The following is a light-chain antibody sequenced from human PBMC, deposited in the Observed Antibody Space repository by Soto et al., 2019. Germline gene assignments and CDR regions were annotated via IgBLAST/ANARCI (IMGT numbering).Light chain of an antibody. CDR2: QVT. J-gene: IGLJ1*01. Sequence: QSVLTRPASVSGSLGQSITISCTGTTRDIAGYNYISWYQQLPGKAPKLMIYQVTIRPSGISNRFSGSKSGNTASLTISGLQPEDEADYYSTSFSSPTSLYVFGTGPKVTV. CDR1: TRDIAGYNY. CDR3: TSFSSPTSLYV. V-gene: IGLV2-14*01.